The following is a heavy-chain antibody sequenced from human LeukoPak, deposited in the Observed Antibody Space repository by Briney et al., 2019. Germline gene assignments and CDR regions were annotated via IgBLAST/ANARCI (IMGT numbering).Heavy chain of an antibody. CDR3: ATLPLYQWYYYYGMDV. D-gene: IGHD2-2*01. Sequence: PGGSLRLSCAASGFTFSSYAMSWVRQAPGKGLEWVSAISGSGGSTYYADSVKGRFTISRDNSKNTLYLQMNSLRAEDTAVYYCATLPLYQWYYYYGMDVWGQGTTVTVSS. CDR2: ISGSGGST. V-gene: IGHV3-23*01. CDR1: GFTFSSYA. J-gene: IGHJ6*02.